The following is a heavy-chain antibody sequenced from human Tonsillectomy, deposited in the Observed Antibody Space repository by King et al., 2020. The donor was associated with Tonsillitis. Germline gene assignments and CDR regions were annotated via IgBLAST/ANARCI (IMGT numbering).Heavy chain of an antibody. J-gene: IGHJ6*03. D-gene: IGHD3-3*01. CDR3: ARECRFLECPFDYYDNYMDG. V-gene: IGHV1-18*01. CDR1: GYTFNGYG. CDR2: ISGFNGDT. Sequence: QLVQSGVEVKKPGAAVKVSCKASGYTFNGYGISWVRQAPGQGLEWMGWISGFNGDTKYAQKFQGRVTMTTDTSTATAYMEVRRLRSDDTAVYYCARECRFLECPFDYYDNYMDGWGKGTTGTVSS.